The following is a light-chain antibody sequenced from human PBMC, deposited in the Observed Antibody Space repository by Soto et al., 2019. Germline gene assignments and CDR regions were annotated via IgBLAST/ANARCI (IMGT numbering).Light chain of an antibody. CDR1: RLDVGGYNY. Sequence: QSVLTQPASVSGSPGQSITISCTGTRLDVGGYNYVSWYQQQPGKAPKLIIYEVTNRPSGVSDRFSGSKSDNTASLTISGLQTEDEADYYCSSYTTSAPYVLRIGTKVPVL. V-gene: IGLV2-14*03. CDR3: SSYTTSAPYV. CDR2: EVT. J-gene: IGLJ1*01.